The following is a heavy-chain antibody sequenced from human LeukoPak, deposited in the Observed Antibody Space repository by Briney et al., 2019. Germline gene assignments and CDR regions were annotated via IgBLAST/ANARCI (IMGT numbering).Heavy chain of an antibody. CDR3: ARETMGDDSSGYYYMDAFDI. V-gene: IGHV4-4*07. CDR2: IYTSGST. CDR1: GGSISSYY. Sequence: PSETLSLTCTVSGGSISSYYWSWIRQPAGKGLEWIGRIYTSGSTNYNPSLKSRVTMSVDTSKNQFSLKLSSVTAADTAVYYCARETMGDDSSGYYYMDAFDIWGQGTTVTVSS. D-gene: IGHD3-22*01. J-gene: IGHJ3*02.